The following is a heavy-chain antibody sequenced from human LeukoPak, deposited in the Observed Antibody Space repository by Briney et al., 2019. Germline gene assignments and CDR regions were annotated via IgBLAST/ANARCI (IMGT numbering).Heavy chain of an antibody. J-gene: IGHJ3*02. D-gene: IGHD4-23*01. CDR1: GYTYTSYD. Sequence: ASVKVSCKASGYTYTSYDINWVRQATGQGLEWMGWMNPNSGNTGYAQKFQGRVTITRNTSISTAYMELSSLRSEDTAVYYCARVISTVVTQDAFDIWGQGTMVTVSS. V-gene: IGHV1-8*03. CDR2: MNPNSGNT. CDR3: ARVISTVVTQDAFDI.